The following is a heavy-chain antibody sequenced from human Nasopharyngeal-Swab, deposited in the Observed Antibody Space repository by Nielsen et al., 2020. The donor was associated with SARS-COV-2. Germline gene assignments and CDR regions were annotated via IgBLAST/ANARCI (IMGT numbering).Heavy chain of an antibody. CDR2: ISSSSTYI. Sequence: LTCAASGFTFSTYNMNWVRQAPGKGLEWVSSISSSSTYIYYADSVKGRFTISRDSAQSSLFLQMNSLRAEDTAVYYCARDGLDYDFWSAYFMDVWGRGTTVTVSS. J-gene: IGHJ6*02. CDR1: GFTFSTYN. D-gene: IGHD3-3*01. V-gene: IGHV3-21*01. CDR3: ARDGLDYDFWSAYFMDV.